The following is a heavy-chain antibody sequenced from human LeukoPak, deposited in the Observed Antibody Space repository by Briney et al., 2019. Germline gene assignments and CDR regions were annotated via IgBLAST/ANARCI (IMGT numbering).Heavy chain of an antibody. Sequence: GGSLRLSCAASGFTFDDYGMSWVRQAPGKGLEWVSGINWNGGSTGYADSVKGRFTISRDNAKNSLYLQMNRLRAEDTALYYCAEQLVENYYYYMDVWGKGTTVTVS. V-gene: IGHV3-20*04. J-gene: IGHJ6*03. CDR3: AEQLVENYYYYMDV. D-gene: IGHD6-13*01. CDR1: GFTFDDYG. CDR2: INWNGGST.